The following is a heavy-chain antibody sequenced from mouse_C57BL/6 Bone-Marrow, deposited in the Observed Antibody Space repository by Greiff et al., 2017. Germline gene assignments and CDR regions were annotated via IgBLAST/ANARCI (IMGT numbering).Heavy chain of an antibody. V-gene: IGHV1-81*01. CDR2: IYPRSGNT. J-gene: IGHJ3*01. Sequence: VQLQQSGAELARPGASVKLSCKASGYTFTSYGISWVKQRTGQGLEWIGEIYPRSGNTYYNEKFKGKATLTADKSSSQAYMELRSLTSEDSAVYFCATAQASFSYWGQGTLVTVSA. CDR3: ATAQASFSY. CDR1: GYTFTSYG. D-gene: IGHD3-2*02.